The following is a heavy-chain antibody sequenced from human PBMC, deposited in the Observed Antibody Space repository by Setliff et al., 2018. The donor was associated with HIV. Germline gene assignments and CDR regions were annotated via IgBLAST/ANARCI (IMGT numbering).Heavy chain of an antibody. J-gene: IGHJ6*03. V-gene: IGHV4-34*01. Sequence: SETLSLTCAVYGGSFSGYHWNWIRQPPGKGLEWIGEINHSGRTNYHPSLKSRVTISVDTSKNQFSLKLRSVTAADTAMYYCSGVSITYWYSIPTFYYYYMDVWGKGTKVTVSS. CDR3: SGVSITYWYSIPTFYYYYMDV. D-gene: IGHD2-15*01. CDR1: GGSFSGYH. CDR2: INHSGRT.